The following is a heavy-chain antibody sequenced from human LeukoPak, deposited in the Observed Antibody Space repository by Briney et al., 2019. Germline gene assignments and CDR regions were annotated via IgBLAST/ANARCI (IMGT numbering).Heavy chain of an antibody. CDR2: MNPNSGNT. CDR3: ARYSSSWYSDNDY. D-gene: IGHD6-13*01. J-gene: IGHJ4*02. V-gene: IGHV1-8*02. CDR1: GYTFTSFA. Sequence: ASVKVSCKASGYTFTSFAISWVRQAPGQGLEWMGWMNPNSGNTGYAQKFQGRVTMTRNTSISTAYMELSSLRSEDTAVYYCARYSSSWYSDNDYWGQGTLVTVSS.